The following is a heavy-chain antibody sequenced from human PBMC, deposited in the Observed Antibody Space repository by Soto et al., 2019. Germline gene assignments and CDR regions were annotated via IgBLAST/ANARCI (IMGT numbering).Heavy chain of an antibody. J-gene: IGHJ2*01. Sequence: QVQLAESGGGVVQAGQSLRVSCEASGFAFGTYVMHWVRQAPVKGLEWVALIWDDGTRREYLESVRGRFTISRDNSKNTMYLQMNNLRVEDTALYYCVRDRDPVNREVIMTVGHLRLWGRGTLVSVSS. CDR3: VRDRDPVNREVIMTVGHLRL. V-gene: IGHV3-33*01. CDR1: GFAFGTYV. CDR2: IWDDGTRR. D-gene: IGHD3-16*01.